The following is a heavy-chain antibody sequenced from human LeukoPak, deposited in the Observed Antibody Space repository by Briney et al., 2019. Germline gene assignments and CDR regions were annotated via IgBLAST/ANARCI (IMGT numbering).Heavy chain of an antibody. CDR3: ARGKNYDFWSGSNVMADYYYYMDV. V-gene: IGHV4-34*01. Sequence: SETLSLTCAAYGGSFSGYYWSWIRKPPGKGLKGIGEINHSGSINYTPSLKSRVTISVDTSKNQFSLKLSSVTAADTAVYYCARGKNYDFWSGSNVMADYYYYMDVWGKGTTVTVSS. CDR2: INHSGSI. CDR1: GGSFSGYY. J-gene: IGHJ6*03. D-gene: IGHD3-3*01.